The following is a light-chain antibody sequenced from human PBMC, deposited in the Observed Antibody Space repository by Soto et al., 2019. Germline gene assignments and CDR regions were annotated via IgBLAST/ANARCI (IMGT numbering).Light chain of an antibody. V-gene: IGKV1-9*01. CDR1: QGIRTY. CDR2: AAS. CDR3: QQLNSYPLT. J-gene: IGKJ4*01. Sequence: DIQLTQSPSFLSASVGDRVTITCRASQGIRTYLAWYQQKPGKAPNPLVYAASTLQSGVPSRFSGSGSGTEFTLTISSLQPEDFASYYCQQLNSYPLTFGGGTKVEI.